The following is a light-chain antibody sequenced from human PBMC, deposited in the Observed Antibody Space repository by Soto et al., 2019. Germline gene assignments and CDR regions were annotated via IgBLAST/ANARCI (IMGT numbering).Light chain of an antibody. Sequence: EIVITQSPATLSVSPGERATLSCRASQSVSSNLAWYQQKPGQAPRLLIYDASNRATGIPARFSGSGSGTDFTLTISSLEPEDFAVYYCQQRSNLPPVFGGGTKVDIK. J-gene: IGKJ4*01. CDR3: QQRSNLPPV. CDR1: QSVSSN. V-gene: IGKV3-11*01. CDR2: DAS.